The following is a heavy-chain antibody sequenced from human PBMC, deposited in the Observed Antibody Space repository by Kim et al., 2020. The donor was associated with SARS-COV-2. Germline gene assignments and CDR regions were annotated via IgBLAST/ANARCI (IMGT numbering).Heavy chain of an antibody. Sequence: SVKGRFTISRDNSTNTLYLQMNSLRAEDTAVYYCAKVLGNYYDSSGTLDYWGQGTLVTVSS. CDR3: AKVLGNYYDSSGTLDY. D-gene: IGHD3-22*01. V-gene: IGHV3-33*06. J-gene: IGHJ4*02.